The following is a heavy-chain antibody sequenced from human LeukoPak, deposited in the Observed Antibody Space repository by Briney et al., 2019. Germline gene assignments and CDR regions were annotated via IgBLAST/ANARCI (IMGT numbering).Heavy chain of an antibody. V-gene: IGHV3-53*04. CDR1: GFTVSSNY. CDR3: ARGPRDYDILTGYYYHYGMDV. CDR2: IYSGGST. D-gene: IGHD3-9*01. J-gene: IGHJ6*02. Sequence: GGSLRLSCAASGFTVSSNYLSWVRQAPGKGLEWVSVIYSGGSTYYADSVKGRFTISRHNSKNTLYLQMNSLRAEDTAVYYCARGPRDYDILTGYYYHYGMDVWGQGTTVTVSS.